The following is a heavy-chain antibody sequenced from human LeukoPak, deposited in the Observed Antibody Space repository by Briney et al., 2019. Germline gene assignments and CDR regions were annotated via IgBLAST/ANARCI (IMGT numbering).Heavy chain of an antibody. Sequence: PGGSLRLSCAASGFTFASYAMNWVRQAPGMGLEWVSGISGTGGTTYYAGSVKGRFTISRDNSKNTLYLQMNSLRAEDTAVYYCAKDRKYGTVTGYFDYWGQGTLVTVSS. CDR3: AKDRKYGTVTGYFDY. V-gene: IGHV3-23*01. CDR1: GFTFASYA. D-gene: IGHD4-11*01. J-gene: IGHJ4*02. CDR2: ISGTGGTT.